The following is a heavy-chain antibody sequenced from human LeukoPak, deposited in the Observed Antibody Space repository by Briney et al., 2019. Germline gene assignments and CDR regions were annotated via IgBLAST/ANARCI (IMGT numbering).Heavy chain of an antibody. CDR3: AREPDEMVRGVPKRGPFDY. J-gene: IGHJ4*02. V-gene: IGHV3-30-3*01. CDR1: GFTFSSYA. CDR2: ISYDGSNK. D-gene: IGHD3-10*01. Sequence: PGGSLRLSCAASGFTFSSYAMHWVRQAPGKGLEWVAVISYDGSNKYYADSVKGRFTISRDNSKSTLYLQMNSLRAEDTAVYYCAREPDEMVRGVPKRGPFDYWGQGTLVTVSS.